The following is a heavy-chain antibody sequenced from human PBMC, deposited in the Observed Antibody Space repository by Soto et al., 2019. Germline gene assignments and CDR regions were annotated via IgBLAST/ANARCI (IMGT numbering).Heavy chain of an antibody. CDR3: AKTITLSPSDDSRGRGALIDH. V-gene: IGHV3-30*18. CDR1: GFTFSVFG. D-gene: IGHD6-19*01. J-gene: IGHJ4*02. CDR2: ISHEGNSK. Sequence: QVHLVESGGGVVQPGGSLRLSCAASGFTFSVFGMHWVRQAPGKGPEWVAVISHEGNSKHYADSVKGRFTISRDNAKNSLYLLMASLRPEDTALYYCAKTITLSPSDDSRGRGALIDHWGQGTLVTVSS.